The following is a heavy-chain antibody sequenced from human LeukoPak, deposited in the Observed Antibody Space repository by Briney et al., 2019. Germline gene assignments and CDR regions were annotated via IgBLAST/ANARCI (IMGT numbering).Heavy chain of an antibody. CDR3: ARLIKAFQAFES. CDR2: IYYSGST. CDR1: GGSISSSSYF. D-gene: IGHD3-16*01. Sequence: SETLSLTCTVSGGSISSSSYFWAWIRQPPGKGLEWIGSIYYSGSTYYNPSLNSRVTISVDTSKNQFSLNLSSVTAAEPAVYFCARLIKAFQAFESWGQGNPGTVSS. J-gene: IGHJ4*02. V-gene: IGHV4-39*01.